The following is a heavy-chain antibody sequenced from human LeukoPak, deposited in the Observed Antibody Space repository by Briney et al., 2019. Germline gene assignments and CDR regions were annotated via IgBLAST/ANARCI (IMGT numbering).Heavy chain of an antibody. Sequence: GRSLTLSCAASGFTFDDYAMHWVRQAPGKGLEWVSGISWNSGSIGYADSVKGRFTISRDNAKNSLYLQMNSLRAEDTAVYYCAKDRGPRDYWGQGTLVTVSS. CDR1: GFTFDDYA. V-gene: IGHV3-9*01. J-gene: IGHJ4*02. CDR3: AKDRGPRDY. CDR2: ISWNSGSI. D-gene: IGHD1-14*01.